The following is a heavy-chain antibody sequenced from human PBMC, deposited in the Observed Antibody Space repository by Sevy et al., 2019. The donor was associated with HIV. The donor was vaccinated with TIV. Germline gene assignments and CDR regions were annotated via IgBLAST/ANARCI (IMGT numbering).Heavy chain of an antibody. J-gene: IGHJ5*02. CDR2: IGSRSSTI. Sequence: GSLRLSCVASGFTFNIYSMNWVRQAPGKGLEWVSYIGSRSSTIYYADSVKGRFTISRDNAKNSLYLQMNSLRDEDTAVYYCAREYYGSGSYEDFDPWGQGTLVTVSS. CDR1: GFTFNIYS. CDR3: AREYYGSGSYEDFDP. V-gene: IGHV3-48*02. D-gene: IGHD3-10*01.